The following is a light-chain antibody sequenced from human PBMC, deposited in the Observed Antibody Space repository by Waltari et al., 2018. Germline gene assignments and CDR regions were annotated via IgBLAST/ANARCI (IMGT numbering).Light chain of an antibody. CDR3: MQTLQTPYT. CDR1: QSLLHNNGYNY. V-gene: IGKV2-28*01. CDR2: LGS. J-gene: IGKJ2*01. Sequence: DMVVTQSQPSFPVTPGEPTPFPSSSSQSLLHNNGYNYLNWYLQKPGQSPQLLIYLGSNRASGVPDRFSGSGSGTDFTLKISRVEAEDVGVYYCMQTLQTPYTFGQGTKLEI.